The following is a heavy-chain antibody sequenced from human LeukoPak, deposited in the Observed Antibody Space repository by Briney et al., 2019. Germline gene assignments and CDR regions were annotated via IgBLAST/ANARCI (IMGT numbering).Heavy chain of an antibody. Sequence: ASVKVSCKASGYTFTDYFIHWVRQAPGQGLEWMGWINPNSGGTKYAQKFQGRVTMTRDTSISTAYMELTSLRSDDTAVYYCARGRRILVGATNAGDFFDYWGQGTLVTVSS. CDR3: ARGRRILVGATNAGDFFDY. CDR2: INPNSGGT. D-gene: IGHD1-26*01. CDR1: GYTFTDYF. V-gene: IGHV1-2*02. J-gene: IGHJ4*02.